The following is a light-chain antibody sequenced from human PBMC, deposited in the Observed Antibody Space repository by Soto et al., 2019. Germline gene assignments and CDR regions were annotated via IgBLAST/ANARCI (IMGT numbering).Light chain of an antibody. Sequence: EIVMTQSPATLPVSPGERATLSCRASQSVRSNLAWYQQKPGQAPRLLIYGASTRATGIPARFSGSGSGTEFTLTISSLQSEDFAVYYCQQYNKWPPNTFGQGTKVEIK. CDR3: QQYNKWPPNT. CDR2: GAS. CDR1: QSVRSN. J-gene: IGKJ1*01. V-gene: IGKV3-15*01.